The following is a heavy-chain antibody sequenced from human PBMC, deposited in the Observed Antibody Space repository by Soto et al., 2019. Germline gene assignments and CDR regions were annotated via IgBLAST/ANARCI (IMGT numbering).Heavy chain of an antibody. CDR2: ISANNGNT. D-gene: IGHD3-9*01. CDR3: ARDLGRYFDWLLYYYYYYGMDV. V-gene: IGHV1-18*01. CDR1: GYTFTSYG. J-gene: IGHJ6*02. Sequence: QVQLVQSGAEVKKPGASVKVSCKASGYTFTSYGISWVRQAPGQGLEWMGWISANNGNTNYAQKLQGRVTMTTDTSTSTAYKELRSLRSDDTAVYYCARDLGRYFDWLLYYYYYYGMDVWGQGTTVTVSS.